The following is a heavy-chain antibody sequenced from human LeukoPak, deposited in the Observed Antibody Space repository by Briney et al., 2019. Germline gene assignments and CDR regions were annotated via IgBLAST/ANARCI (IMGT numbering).Heavy chain of an antibody. D-gene: IGHD3-3*01. CDR3: ARGYDFGSSSSEIDY. J-gene: IGHJ4*02. V-gene: IGHV3-33*01. CDR2: IWYDGSNK. CDR1: GLTFSSYG. Sequence: PGRSLRLSCAASGLTFSSYGMHWVRQAPGKGLEWVAVIWYDGSNKYYADSVKGRFTISRDNAKNSLYLQMNSLRAEDTAVYYCARGYDFGSSSSEIDYWGQGTLVTVSS.